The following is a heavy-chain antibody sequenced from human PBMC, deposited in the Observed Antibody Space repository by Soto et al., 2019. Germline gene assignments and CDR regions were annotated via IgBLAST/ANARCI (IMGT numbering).Heavy chain of an antibody. CDR2: INSDGSST. CDR3: VRGEGGWETY. D-gene: IGHD6-19*01. J-gene: IGHJ4*02. CDR1: GFTFSSYW. V-gene: IGHV3-74*01. Sequence: EVRLMESGGGLVQPGGSLRLSCAASGFTFSSYWMHWVRQAPGKGLVWVSRINSDGSSTTYADSVKGRFTISRDNAKNTLYLQMNSLRVEDTAVYYCVRGEGGWETYWGQGTLVTVSS.